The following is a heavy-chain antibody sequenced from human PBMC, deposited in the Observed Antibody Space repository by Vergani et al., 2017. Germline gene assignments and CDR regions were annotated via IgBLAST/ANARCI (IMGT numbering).Heavy chain of an antibody. CDR1: GFTVSSNY. D-gene: IGHD2-15*01. J-gene: IGHJ4*02. CDR2: IYSGGRK. V-gene: IGHV3-53*01. Sequence: EVQLVESGGGLIQPGGSLRLSCAASGFTVSSNYMSWVRQAPGKGLEWVSVIYSGGRKYYADSVKGRFNISRDNSKNTLYLQMNSLRAEDTAVYYCAPLLLTDYWGQGTLVTVSS. CDR3: APLLLTDY.